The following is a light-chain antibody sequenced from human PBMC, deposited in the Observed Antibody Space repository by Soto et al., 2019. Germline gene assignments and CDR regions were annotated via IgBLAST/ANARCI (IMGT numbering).Light chain of an antibody. CDR2: DAS. CDR3: QQRSNYPIT. V-gene: IGKV3-11*01. CDR1: QSVSSC. J-gene: IGKJ5*01. Sequence: EIVLTQSPATLSLSPGERATLSCRASQSVSSCLAWYQQKPGQAPTLLIYDASNRATGIPARFSGSGSETDFTLTISSLEPEDFAVYYCQQRSNYPITFGQGTRLE.